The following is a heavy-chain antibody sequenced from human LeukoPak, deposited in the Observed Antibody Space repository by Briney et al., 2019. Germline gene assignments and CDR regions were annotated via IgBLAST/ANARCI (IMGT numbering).Heavy chain of an antibody. Sequence: KTSETLSLTCTVSGGSISSYYWSWIRQPPGKGLEWIGYIYYSGATNYNPSLKSRVTISLDTSKNQLSLKLRSVTAADTAVYYCAGHHPRNTVDFWGQGTLVTVSS. J-gene: IGHJ4*02. V-gene: IGHV4-59*08. CDR1: GGSISSYY. CDR2: IYYSGAT. D-gene: IGHD2/OR15-2a*01. CDR3: AGHHPRNTVDF.